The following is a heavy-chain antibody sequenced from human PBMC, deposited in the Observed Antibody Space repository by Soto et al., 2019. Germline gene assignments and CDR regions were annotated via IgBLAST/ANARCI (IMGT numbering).Heavy chain of an antibody. CDR3: ASRPWNDISLDYYYYMDV. CDR2: INHSGST. J-gene: IGHJ6*03. Sequence: PSETLSLTCAVYGGSFSGYYWSWIRQPPGKGLEWIGEINHSGSTNYNPSLKSRVTISVDTSKNQFSLKLSSVTAADTAVYYCASRPWNDISLDYYYYMDVWGKGTTVTVSS. D-gene: IGHD3-9*01. V-gene: IGHV4-34*01. CDR1: GGSFSGYY.